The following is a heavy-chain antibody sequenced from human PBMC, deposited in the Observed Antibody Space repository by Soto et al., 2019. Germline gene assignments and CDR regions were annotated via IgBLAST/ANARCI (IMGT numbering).Heavy chain of an antibody. V-gene: IGHV4-28*01. D-gene: IGHD1-20*01. CDR1: DYSISSNDC. J-gene: IGHJ4*02. CDR2: VYYGVTT. Sequence: PSETLSLTGAVSDYSISSNDCWGWIRQPPGKGLEWIAYVYYGVTTYYNPSLLSRVTLSLDTSKNQVSLNLSSVTAVDTAVYYCASARYQNTFDDWGQGTLVTVSS. CDR3: ASARYQNTFDD.